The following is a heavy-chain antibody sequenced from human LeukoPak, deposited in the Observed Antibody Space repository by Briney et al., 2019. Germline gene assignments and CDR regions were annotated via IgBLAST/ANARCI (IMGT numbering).Heavy chain of an antibody. CDR2: INPNSGGT. Sequence: ASVKVSCKASGYTFTGYYMHWVRQAPGQGLEWMGWINPNSGGTNYAQKFQGRVTMTRDTSISTAYMELSRLRSDDTAVYYCARADRVLRFLEWLLPTEYWGQGTLVTVSS. J-gene: IGHJ4*02. CDR3: ARADRVLRFLEWLLPTEY. CDR1: GYTFTGYY. D-gene: IGHD3-3*01. V-gene: IGHV1-2*02.